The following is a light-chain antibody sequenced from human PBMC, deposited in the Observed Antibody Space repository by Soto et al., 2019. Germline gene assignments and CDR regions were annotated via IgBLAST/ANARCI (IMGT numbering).Light chain of an antibody. J-gene: IGKJ1*01. V-gene: IGKV1-6*01. CDR2: AAS. CDR1: QDIRNT. Sequence: ATQMTQSPSSLSATMGDRDTISCRASQDIRNTVAWYQEKPGEAPKLLIFAASNRQSGVPSRFSGSGSVTDYTLDITGLQPEDFATYYCLQYYNFSWTFAQGTNVDI. CDR3: LQYYNFSWT.